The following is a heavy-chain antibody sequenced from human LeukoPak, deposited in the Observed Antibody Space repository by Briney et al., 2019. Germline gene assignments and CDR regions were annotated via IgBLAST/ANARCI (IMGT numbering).Heavy chain of an antibody. D-gene: IGHD3-22*01. J-gene: IGHJ5*02. Sequence: SETLSLTCTVSGGSISSSSYYWGWIRQPPGKGLEWIGSFYYSGSTYYNPSLKSRVTISVDTSKNQFSLKLSSVTAADTAVYYCARIDVYYYDSSGYRPYNWFDPWGQGTLVTVSS. CDR3: ARIDVYYYDSSGYRPYNWFDP. CDR2: FYYSGST. V-gene: IGHV4-39*01. CDR1: GGSISSSSYY.